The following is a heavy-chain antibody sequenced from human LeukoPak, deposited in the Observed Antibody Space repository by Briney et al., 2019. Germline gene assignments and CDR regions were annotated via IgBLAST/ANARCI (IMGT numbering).Heavy chain of an antibody. D-gene: IGHD3-22*01. CDR2: IKEDGTLA. Sequence: PGGSLRLSCAASGLSFGLHWMNWVRQAPGKGLEWVANIKEDGTLAYYADSVTGRFSISRDNTKNSLYLQMNGLRAEDTAVYFCVRDGYNQNRFDFWGQGILVTVSS. V-gene: IGHV3-7*03. CDR3: VRDGYNQNRFDF. J-gene: IGHJ4*02. CDR1: GLSFGLHW.